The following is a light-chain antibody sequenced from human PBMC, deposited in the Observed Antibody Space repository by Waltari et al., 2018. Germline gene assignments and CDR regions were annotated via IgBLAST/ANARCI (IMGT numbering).Light chain of an antibody. Sequence: DIQMTQSPSTLSASVGDRVTITCRASKGISSWLAWYQQKQGKAAKLLIYKASSLQIGVPSRFNGSGSGTDFSLIINSLHPEDFSTYYCQQYNSAPYSFNQKTKVEIK. CDR1: KGISSW. CDR2: KAS. J-gene: IGKJ2*03. V-gene: IGKV1-5*03. CDR3: QQYNSAPYS.